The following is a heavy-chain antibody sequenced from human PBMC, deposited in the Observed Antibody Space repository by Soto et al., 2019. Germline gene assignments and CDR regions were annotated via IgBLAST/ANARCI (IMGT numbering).Heavy chain of an antibody. V-gene: IGHV3-11*01. Sequence: QVQLVESGGGLVKPGGSLRLSCAASGFTFSDNYMSWIRQAPGKGLEWVSYISRSGGTIYYTDSVKGRFTISRYNDKNSLYLQMNSLRAEDTAVYYCARFTLGYCSSTTCFIRASFDIWGQGTMVT. CDR3: ARFTLGYCSSTTCFIRASFDI. CDR1: GFTFSDNY. D-gene: IGHD2-2*01. J-gene: IGHJ3*02. CDR2: ISRSGGTI.